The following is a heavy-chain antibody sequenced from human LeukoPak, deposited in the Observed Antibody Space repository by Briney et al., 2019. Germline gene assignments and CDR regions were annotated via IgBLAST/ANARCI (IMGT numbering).Heavy chain of an antibody. Sequence: GALRLSCAASGFTFRLYAMTWVRQAPGKGLEWVSAISGNADTTYYADSVKGRFTISRDNSKNTLFLQMTNLRAEDTALYYCAGYTFGYWYFDLWGRGTLVTVSS. J-gene: IGHJ2*01. V-gene: IGHV3-23*01. CDR1: GFTFRLYA. CDR3: AGYTFGYWYFDL. CDR2: ISGNADTT. D-gene: IGHD5-18*01.